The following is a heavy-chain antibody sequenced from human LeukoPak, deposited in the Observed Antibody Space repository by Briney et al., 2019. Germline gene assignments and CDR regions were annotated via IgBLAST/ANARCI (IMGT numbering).Heavy chain of an antibody. Sequence: SETLSLTCAVYGGSFSGYYWSWIRQPPGKGLEWIGEINHSGSTNYNPSLKSRVTISVDTSKNQFSLKLSSVTAADTAVYYCARQRVYYYGSGSRGAFDIWGQGTMVTVSS. CDR2: INHSGST. J-gene: IGHJ3*02. D-gene: IGHD3-10*01. CDR1: GGSFSGYY. CDR3: ARQRVYYYGSGSRGAFDI. V-gene: IGHV4-34*01.